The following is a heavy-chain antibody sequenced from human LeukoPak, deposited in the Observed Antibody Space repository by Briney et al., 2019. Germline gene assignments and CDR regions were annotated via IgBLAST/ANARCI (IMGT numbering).Heavy chain of an antibody. J-gene: IGHJ3*02. CDR1: GYTFTGHY. Sequence: ASVKVSCKASGYTFTGHYMHWVRQAPGQGLEWMGWINPNSGGTNYPQKFQGRVTMTRDTSISTAYMELSRLRSDDTAVYYCARDYYYDSSVYYERDAFDIWGQGTMVTVSS. CDR2: INPNSGGT. CDR3: ARDYYYDSSVYYERDAFDI. V-gene: IGHV1-2*02. D-gene: IGHD3-22*01.